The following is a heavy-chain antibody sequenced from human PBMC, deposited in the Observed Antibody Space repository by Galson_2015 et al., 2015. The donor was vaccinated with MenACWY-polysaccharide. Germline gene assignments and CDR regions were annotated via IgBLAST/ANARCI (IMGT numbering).Heavy chain of an antibody. CDR2: IYYSGST. CDR1: GGPVSSGSYY. J-gene: IGHJ5*02. D-gene: IGHD1-1*01. V-gene: IGHV4-61*01. Sequence: ETLSLTCTVSGGPVSSGSYYWSWIRQPPGKGLEWIGYIYYSGSTNYNPSLKSRVTISVDTSKNQFSLKLSSVTAADTAVYYCARDFRGTFDPWGQGTLVTVSS. CDR3: ARDFRGTFDP.